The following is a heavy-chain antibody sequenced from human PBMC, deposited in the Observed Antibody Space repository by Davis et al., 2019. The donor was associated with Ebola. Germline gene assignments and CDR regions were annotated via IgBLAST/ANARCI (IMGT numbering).Heavy chain of an antibody. D-gene: IGHD3-3*01. V-gene: IGHV3-11*01. J-gene: IGHJ6*04. CDR3: ARDATIFGLVIFYYGMDV. Sequence: GGSLRLSCAASGFTFSDYYMSWIRQAPGKGLEWVSYISSSGSTIYYADSVKGRFTISRDNAKNSLYLQMNSLRAEDTAVYYCARDATIFGLVIFYYGMDVWGKGTTVTVSS. CDR1: GFTFSDYY. CDR2: ISSSGSTI.